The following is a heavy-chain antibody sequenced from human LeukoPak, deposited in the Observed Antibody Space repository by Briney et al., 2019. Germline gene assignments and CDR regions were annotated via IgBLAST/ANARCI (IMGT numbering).Heavy chain of an antibody. V-gene: IGHV3-74*01. CDR2: INGDGRNI. Sequence: GGSLRLSCVASGFTFSSYRMHWVRQDPRKGLVWVSRINGDGRNINYADSVRGRFTISRDNAKNTLYLQMNTLRVEDTAVYYCTRDLMDYDVSTGLHHYYMDVWGQGTTVTVSS. CDR3: TRDLMDYDVSTGLHHYYMDV. J-gene: IGHJ6*02. D-gene: IGHD3-9*01. CDR1: GFTFSSYR.